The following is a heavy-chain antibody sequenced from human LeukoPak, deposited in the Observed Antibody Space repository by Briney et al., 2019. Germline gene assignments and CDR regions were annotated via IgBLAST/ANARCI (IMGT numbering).Heavy chain of an antibody. V-gene: IGHV1-46*01. CDR3: ARGGSHYYDSSGYRGYWFDP. Sequence: ASVKVSCKASGYTFTSYYMHWVRQAPGQGLEWMGIINPSGGSTSYAQKFQGRVTMTRDTSTSTVYMELSSLRSEDTAVYYCARGGSHYYDSSGYRGYWFDPWGQGTLVTVSS. CDR1: GYTFTSYY. D-gene: IGHD3-22*01. J-gene: IGHJ5*02. CDR2: INPSGGST.